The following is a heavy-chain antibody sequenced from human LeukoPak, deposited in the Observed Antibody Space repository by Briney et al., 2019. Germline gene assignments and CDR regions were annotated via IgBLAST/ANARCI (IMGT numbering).Heavy chain of an antibody. V-gene: IGHV1-8*01. Sequence: ASVKVSCKASGYTFTSYDINWVRQATGQGLEWMGWMNPNSGNTGYAQKFQGRVTMTRNTSISTAYMELSNLRSEDTAVYYCARGKYDYVWGSYRHVWFDPWGQGTLVTVSS. CDR3: ARGKYDYVWGSYRHVWFDP. CDR2: MNPNSGNT. J-gene: IGHJ5*02. D-gene: IGHD3-16*02. CDR1: GYTFTSYD.